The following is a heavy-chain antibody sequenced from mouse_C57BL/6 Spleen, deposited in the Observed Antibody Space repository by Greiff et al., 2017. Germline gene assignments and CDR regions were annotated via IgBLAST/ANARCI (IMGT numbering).Heavy chain of an antibody. D-gene: IGHD1-1*01. CDR1: GFTFSDYY. V-gene: IGHV5-16*01. J-gene: IGHJ2*01. CDR2: INYDGSST. CDR3: ARDLLGRYGSSSGYFDY. Sequence: EVQLVESEGGLVQPGRSMKLSCTASGFTFSDYYMAWVRQVPEKGLEWVANINYDGSSTYYLDSLKSRFIISRDNAKNILYLQMSSLKSEDTATYYCARDLLGRYGSSSGYFDYWGQGTTLTVSS.